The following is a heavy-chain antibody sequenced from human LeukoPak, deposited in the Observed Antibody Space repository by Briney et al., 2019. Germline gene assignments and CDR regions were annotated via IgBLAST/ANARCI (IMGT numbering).Heavy chain of an antibody. CDR2: TSYDGTNK. V-gene: IGHV3-30*18. J-gene: IGHJ3*02. D-gene: IGHD5-18*01. CDR3: AKDRAGYGDAFDI. CDR1: GFTFSSYG. Sequence: GGPLRLSCAASGFTFSSYGMHWVRQAPGKGLEWVAVTSYDGTNKYYADSVKGRFTISRDNSKNTLYLQMNSLRVEDTAVYYCAKDRAGYGDAFDIWGQGTMVTVSS.